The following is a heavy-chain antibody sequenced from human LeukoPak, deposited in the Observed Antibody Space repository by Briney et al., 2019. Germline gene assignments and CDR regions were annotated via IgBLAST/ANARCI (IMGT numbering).Heavy chain of an antibody. CDR1: GFTFSSYT. D-gene: IGHD6-19*01. J-gene: IGHJ6*03. V-gene: IGHV3-21*01. Sequence: PGGSLRLSCAASGFTFSSYTMNWVRQAPGKGLEWVSSISSSSSYIYYADSVKGRFTISRDDAKNSLYLQMNSLRAEDTAVYYCARMEAYSSGWFGHYYYYYMDVWGKGTTVTISS. CDR2: ISSSSSYI. CDR3: ARMEAYSSGWFGHYYYYYMDV.